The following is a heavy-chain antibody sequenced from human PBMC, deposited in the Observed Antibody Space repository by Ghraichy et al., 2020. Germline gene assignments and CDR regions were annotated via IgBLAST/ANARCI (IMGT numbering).Heavy chain of an antibody. CDR1: GDSISSSDFY. D-gene: IGHD6-6*01. CDR3: ARRITITSSGFDY. CDR2: ISYSGTT. Sequence: SETLSLTCTVSGDSISSSDFYWGWIRQPPGKGLEWIGTISYSGTTYYNPSLKSRVTISVDTSKNQFSLKLSSVTAADTALYYCARRITITSSGFDYWGQGTLVTVSS. V-gene: IGHV4-39*01. J-gene: IGHJ4*02.